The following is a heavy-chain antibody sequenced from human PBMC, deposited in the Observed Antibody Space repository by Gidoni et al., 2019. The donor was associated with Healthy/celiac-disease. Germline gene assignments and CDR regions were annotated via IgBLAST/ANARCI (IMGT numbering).Heavy chain of an antibody. Sequence: QPAGKGLEWIGRIYTSGSTNYNPSLKSRVTISVDTSKNQFSLKLSSVTAADTAVYYCARVRQPRRYYDSSGYYSQAPQKNKNYWYFDLWGRGTLVTVSS. CDR3: ARVRQPRRYYDSSGYYSQAPQKNKNYWYFDL. D-gene: IGHD3-22*01. CDR2: IYTSGST. V-gene: IGHV4-61*02. J-gene: IGHJ2*01.